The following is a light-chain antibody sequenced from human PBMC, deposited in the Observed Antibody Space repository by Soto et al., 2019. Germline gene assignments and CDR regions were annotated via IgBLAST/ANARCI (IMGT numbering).Light chain of an antibody. J-gene: IGKJ2*01. V-gene: IGKV3-20*01. Sequence: EIVLTQSPGTLSLSPGERATLSCRASQSVSSSYLAWYQQKPGQAPRLLIYGASTRATGIPDRFSGGGSGTDFTLTIGRLEPEDFAVYYCQQYGSSPPKYTFGQGTKLEIK. CDR3: QQYGSSPPKYT. CDR2: GAS. CDR1: QSVSSSY.